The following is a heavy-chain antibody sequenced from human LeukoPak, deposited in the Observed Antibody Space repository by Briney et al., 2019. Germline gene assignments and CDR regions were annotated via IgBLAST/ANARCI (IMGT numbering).Heavy chain of an antibody. Sequence: ASVKVSCKASGGTFSSYGISWMRQAPGQGLEWMGWISAYNGNTNYAQKLQGRVTMTTDTSTSTAYMELRSLRSDDTAVYYCARELAVPAARGYYYYYGMDVWGQGTTVTVSS. CDR1: GGTFSSYG. D-gene: IGHD2-2*01. CDR3: ARELAVPAARGYYYYYGMDV. CDR2: ISAYNGNT. V-gene: IGHV1-18*01. J-gene: IGHJ6*02.